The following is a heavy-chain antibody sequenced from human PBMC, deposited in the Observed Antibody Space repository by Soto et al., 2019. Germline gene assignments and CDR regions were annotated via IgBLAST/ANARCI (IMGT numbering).Heavy chain of an antibody. CDR1: GFTFSSYG. V-gene: IGHV3-30*18. CDR3: AKAFLDYGDLYGVDV. CDR2: ISFDGSNK. J-gene: IGHJ6*02. D-gene: IGHD4-17*01. Sequence: GGSLRLSCEASGFTFSSYGIHWARQAPGKGLEWVAVISFDGSNKYYGDSVKGRFTISRDNSKSTVYSQMNGLRPEDTAVYYCAKAFLDYGDLYGVDVWGQGTTVTVSS.